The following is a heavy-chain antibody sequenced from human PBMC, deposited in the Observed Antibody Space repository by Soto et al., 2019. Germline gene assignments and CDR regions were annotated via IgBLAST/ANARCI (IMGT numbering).Heavy chain of an antibody. CDR2: MNPDSGNT. J-gene: IGHJ4*02. D-gene: IGHD3-22*01. V-gene: IGHV1-8*01. Sequence: QVQLVQSGAEVKKPGASVKVSCKASGYTFTSYDINWVRQATGQGLEWMGWMNPDSGNTGYAQRFQGRVTMTRDTYTGSAYMELSSLRSEDPAVYYCARGTYYHNYWGQGTLVTVSS. CDR3: ARGTYYHNY. CDR1: GYTFTSYD.